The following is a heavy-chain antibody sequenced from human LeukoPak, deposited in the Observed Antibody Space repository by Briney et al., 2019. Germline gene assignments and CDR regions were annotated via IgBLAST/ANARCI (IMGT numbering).Heavy chain of an antibody. V-gene: IGHV3-20*04. CDR3: ARAQTYGDSRLLLDY. J-gene: IGHJ4*02. Sequence: PGGSLRLSCAASGFTFSSHGMNWVRQAPGKGLEWVSGINWNGGSTGYADSVEGRFTIFRDNAKNSQYLQMNSLRVEDTALYYCARAQTYGDSRLLLDYWGQGTLVTVSS. CDR2: INWNGGST. CDR1: GFTFSSHG. D-gene: IGHD4-17*01.